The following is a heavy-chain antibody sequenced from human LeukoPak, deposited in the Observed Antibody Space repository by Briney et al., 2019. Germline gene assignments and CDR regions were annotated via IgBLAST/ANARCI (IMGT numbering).Heavy chain of an antibody. CDR1: GGSISSYY. V-gene: IGHV4-59*01. CDR3: ARGGWNKFDY. D-gene: IGHD3-22*01. Sequence: TLSLTCTVSGGSISSYYWSWIRQPPGKGLEWIGFIFYSGTTNYNPSLKSRVTISVDTSKNQFSLKLSSVTAADTAVYYCARGGWNKFDYWGQGTLVTVSS. J-gene: IGHJ4*02. CDR2: IFYSGTT.